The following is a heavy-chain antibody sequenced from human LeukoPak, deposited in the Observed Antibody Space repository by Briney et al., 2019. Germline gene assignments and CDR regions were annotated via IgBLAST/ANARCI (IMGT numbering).Heavy chain of an antibody. D-gene: IGHD1-26*01. CDR3: AKDGAIVGAFDY. Sequence: GGSLRLSCSASGFTFSSYAISGVGQPPGRGRDGVSAISGSGGRTYYADSVKGRLTISRDNSKNTLYLQMNSLRAEDTAVYYCAKDGAIVGAFDYWGQGTLVTVSS. CDR1: GFTFSSYA. V-gene: IGHV3-23*01. CDR2: ISGSGGRT. J-gene: IGHJ4*02.